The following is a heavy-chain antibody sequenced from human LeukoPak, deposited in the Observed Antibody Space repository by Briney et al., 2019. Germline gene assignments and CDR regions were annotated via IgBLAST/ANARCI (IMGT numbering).Heavy chain of an antibody. CDR3: ARAPTVVTTSSYNWFDP. J-gene: IGHJ5*02. CDR2: ISAYNGNT. D-gene: IGHD4-23*01. CDR1: GYTFTGYY. V-gene: IGHV1-18*04. Sequence: GASVKVSCKASGYTFTGYYMHWVRQAPGQGLEWMGWISAYNGNTNYAQKLQGRVTMTTDTSTSTAYMELRSLRSDDTAVYYCARAPTVVTTSSYNWFDPWGQGTLVTVSS.